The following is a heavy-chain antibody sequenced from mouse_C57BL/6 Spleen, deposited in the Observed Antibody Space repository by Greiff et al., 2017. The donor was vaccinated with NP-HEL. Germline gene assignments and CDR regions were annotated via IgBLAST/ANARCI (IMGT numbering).Heavy chain of an antibody. J-gene: IGHJ3*01. D-gene: IGHD1-2*01. CDR2: INPYNGDT. V-gene: IGHV1-20*01. CDR1: GYSFTGYF. Sequence: VQLQQSGPELVKPGDSVKISCKASGYSFTGYFMNWVMQSHGKSLEWIGRINPYNGDTFYNQKFKGKATLTVDKSSSTAHMELRSLTSEDSAVYYCARSGVSAKSFAYWGQGTLVTVSA. CDR3: ARSGVSAKSFAY.